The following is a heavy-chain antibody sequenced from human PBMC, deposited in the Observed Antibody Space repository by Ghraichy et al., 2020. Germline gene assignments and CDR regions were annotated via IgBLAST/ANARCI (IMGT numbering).Heavy chain of an antibody. V-gene: IGHV4-30-4*01. CDR1: GGSISSGDYY. Sequence: SLNISCTVSGGSISSGDYYWSWIRQPPGKGLEWIGYIYYSGSTYYNPSLKSRVTISVDTSKNQFSLKLSSVTAADTAVYYCARGDSNYRIIDYWGQGTLVTVSS. J-gene: IGHJ4*02. CDR2: IYYSGST. D-gene: IGHD4-11*01. CDR3: ARGDSNYRIIDY.